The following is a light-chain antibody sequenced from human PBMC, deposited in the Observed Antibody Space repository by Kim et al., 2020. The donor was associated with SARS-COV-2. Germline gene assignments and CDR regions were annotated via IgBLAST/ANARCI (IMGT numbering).Light chain of an antibody. CDR1: QSVASNH. J-gene: IGKJ2*01. CDR3: QQYDRSPYT. V-gene: IGKV3-20*01. Sequence: LSPGERATLSCRASQSVASNHLAWFQQKPGQAPRLLIYGTSSRATGIPDRFSASESGTDFTLTISRLEPEDFAVYYCQQYDRSPYTFSQGTKLEI. CDR2: GTS.